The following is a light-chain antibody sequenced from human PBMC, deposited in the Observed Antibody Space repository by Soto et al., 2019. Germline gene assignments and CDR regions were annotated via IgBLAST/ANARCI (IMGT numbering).Light chain of an antibody. Sequence: DIQMTQSPSTLSASVGDRVTITCRASQSVSSWVAWYHLKPGKAPKLLIYKASTLETGVPSRFSGSGSRTEFTLTISSLQPDDFATYYCQQYASFSRTFGQGTKVDIK. CDR2: KAS. CDR1: QSVSSW. CDR3: QQYASFSRT. J-gene: IGKJ1*01. V-gene: IGKV1-5*03.